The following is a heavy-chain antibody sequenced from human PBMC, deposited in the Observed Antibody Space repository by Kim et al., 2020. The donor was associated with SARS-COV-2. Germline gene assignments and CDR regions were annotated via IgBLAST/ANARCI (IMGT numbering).Heavy chain of an antibody. J-gene: IGHJ6*03. CDR2: IYYSGST. V-gene: IGHV4-30-4*01. D-gene: IGHD1-1*01. CDR3: ARVIGTGTTNPFYYYYYYMDV. Sequence: SETLSLTCTVSGGSISSGDYYWSWIRQPPGKGLEWIGYIYYSGSTYYNPSLKSRVTISVDTSKNQFSLKLSSVTAADTAVYYCARVIGTGTTNPFYYYYYYMDVWGKGTTVTVSS. CDR1: GGSISSGDYY.